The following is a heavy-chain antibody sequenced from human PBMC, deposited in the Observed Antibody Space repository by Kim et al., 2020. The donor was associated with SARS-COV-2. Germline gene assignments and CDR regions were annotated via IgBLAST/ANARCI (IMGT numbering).Heavy chain of an antibody. D-gene: IGHD2-21*02. J-gene: IGHJ4*02. CDR3: AHGPSYCGGYCYLSR. V-gene: IGHV3-30*02. Sequence: ADSVKGRFSITRDNSKNTLYLQMNSRRAEDTAVYYCAHGPSYCGGYCYLSRWGQGTLVTVSP.